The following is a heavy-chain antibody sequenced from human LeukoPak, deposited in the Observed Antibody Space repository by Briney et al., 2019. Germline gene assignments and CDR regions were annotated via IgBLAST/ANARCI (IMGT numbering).Heavy chain of an antibody. D-gene: IGHD6-19*01. CDR1: GGSLSSYY. CDR3: ARGYSSGWYVY. V-gene: IGHV4-59*01. J-gene: IGHJ4*02. Sequence: SETLSLTCPVSGGSLSSYYWSWIRQPPGKGLEWIGYIYYSGSNNYNPSLTGRAPISVDPSKNQSSLKLSSVAAADTAVYYCARGYSSGWYVYWGQGTLVTVSS. CDR2: IYYSGSN.